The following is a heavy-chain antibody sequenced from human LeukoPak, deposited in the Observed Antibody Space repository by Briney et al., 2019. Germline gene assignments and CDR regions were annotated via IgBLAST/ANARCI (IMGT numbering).Heavy chain of an antibody. V-gene: IGHV3-23*01. CDR3: AEHYYDSSGHNLHLGY. J-gene: IGHJ4*02. Sequence: GESLRLSCAASGFTFSSYAMSWVRQAPGKGLEWVSAISGSGGSTYYADSVKGRFTISRDNSKNTLYLQMNSLRAEDTAVYYCAEHYYDSSGHNLHLGYWGQGTLVTVSS. CDR2: ISGSGGST. CDR1: GFTFSSYA. D-gene: IGHD3-22*01.